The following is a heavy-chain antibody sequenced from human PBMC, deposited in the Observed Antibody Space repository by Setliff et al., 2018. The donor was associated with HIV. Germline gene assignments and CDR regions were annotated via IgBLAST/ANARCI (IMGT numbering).Heavy chain of an antibody. Sequence: SETLSLTCIVSGGSISSSSYYWGWIRQPPGKGLEWIGTVYYSGSTYYNPSLKSRVTISVGTSKNQFSLKLSSVTAADTAVYYCARLTTVTNYYYYYMDVWGKGTTVTVSS. CDR2: VYYSGST. CDR1: GGSISSSSYY. V-gene: IGHV4-39*01. D-gene: IGHD4-4*01. J-gene: IGHJ6*03. CDR3: ARLTTVTNYYYYYMDV.